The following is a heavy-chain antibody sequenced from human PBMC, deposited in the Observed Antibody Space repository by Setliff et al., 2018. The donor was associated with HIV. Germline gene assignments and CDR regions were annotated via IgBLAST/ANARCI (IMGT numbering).Heavy chain of an antibody. CDR2: VYTTGST. V-gene: IGHV4-4*07. Sequence: SETLSLTCTVSGGSMMNSYWTWIRQPAGKGLEWIGRVYTTGSTNYNPSFKRPLTVSLDMSKNQFSLKLGSMTAADTGVYYCAREFWSACSGSFGPWGPGILVTVSS. D-gene: IGHD2-15*01. CDR3: AREFWSACSGSFGP. J-gene: IGHJ5*02. CDR1: GGSMMNSY.